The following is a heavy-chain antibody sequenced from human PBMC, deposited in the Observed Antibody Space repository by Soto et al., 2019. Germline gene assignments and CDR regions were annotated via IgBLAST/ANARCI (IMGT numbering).Heavy chain of an antibody. J-gene: IGHJ6*02. Sequence: QVQLQESGPGLVRPSQTLSLTCTVSGDSISSADYYWIWILQPPGKSLEWIGHIFYRGTTYYNPSLTSRLTIAVDTSKNHVSLRLTSVTASDTAVYYCARDLWVEPELYYYGMDVWGQGTTVTVSS. CDR3: ARDLWVEPELYYYGMDV. CDR2: IFYRGTT. CDR1: GDSISSADYY. D-gene: IGHD1-1*01. V-gene: IGHV4-30-4*01.